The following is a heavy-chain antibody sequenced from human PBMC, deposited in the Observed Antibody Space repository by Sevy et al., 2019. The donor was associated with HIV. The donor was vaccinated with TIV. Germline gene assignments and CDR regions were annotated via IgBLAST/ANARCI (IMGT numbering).Heavy chain of an antibody. Sequence: ASVKVSCKVSGYTLTKLSMHWVRQGPGKGLEWMGSFDPEDGETIYAQKFQGRVTMTEDTSTDTAHMDLRSLKSEDTAVYYCATTKDYYESSGSPFDYWGQGTLVTVSS. CDR2: FDPEDGET. CDR3: ATTKDYYESSGSPFDY. V-gene: IGHV1-24*01. CDR1: GYTLTKLS. D-gene: IGHD3-22*01. J-gene: IGHJ4*02.